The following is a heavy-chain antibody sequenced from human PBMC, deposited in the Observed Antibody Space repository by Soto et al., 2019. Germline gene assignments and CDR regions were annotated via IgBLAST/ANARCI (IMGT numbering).Heavy chain of an antibody. CDR2: ISSSSSYI. CDR3: ARDRGLYYDYIWGSYRKENREYYFDY. D-gene: IGHD3-16*02. Sequence: PGGSLRLSCAASGFTFSSYSMNWVRQAPGYGLEWVSSISSSSSYIYYADSVKGRFTISRDNAKNSLYLQMNSLRAEDTAVYYCARDRGLYYDYIWGSYRKENREYYFDYWGQGT. V-gene: IGHV3-21*01. J-gene: IGHJ4*02. CDR1: GFTFSSYS.